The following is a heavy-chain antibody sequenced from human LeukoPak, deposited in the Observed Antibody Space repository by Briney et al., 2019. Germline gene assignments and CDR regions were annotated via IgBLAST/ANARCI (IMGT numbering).Heavy chain of an antibody. V-gene: IGHV3-7*01. CDR3: ASRAGKPGNTPWCFDY. CDR2: IKQDGSER. Sequence: GGSLRLSCAASGFTFSNYWMTWVRQAQGKGPEWVANIKQDGSERNYVDSVKGRFTIARDNTKNSLYLQMTSLRGEDTAVYYCASRAGKPGNTPWCFDYWGQGALVTVSS. J-gene: IGHJ4*02. CDR1: GFTFSNYW. D-gene: IGHD1-7*01.